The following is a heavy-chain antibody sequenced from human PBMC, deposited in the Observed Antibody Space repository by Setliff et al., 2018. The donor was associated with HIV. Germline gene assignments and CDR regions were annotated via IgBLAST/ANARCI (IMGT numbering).Heavy chain of an antibody. D-gene: IGHD3-10*01. Sequence: ASVKVSCKASGYTFTGYYMHWVRQAPGQGLERMGWINPNSGDTNYAQKFQGWVTMTRDTSISTAYMELSRLRSDDTAVYYCAREGRMTKRFDYWGQGTLVTVSS. CDR2: INPNSGDT. CDR1: GYTFTGYY. CDR3: AREGRMTKRFDY. V-gene: IGHV1-2*04. J-gene: IGHJ4*02.